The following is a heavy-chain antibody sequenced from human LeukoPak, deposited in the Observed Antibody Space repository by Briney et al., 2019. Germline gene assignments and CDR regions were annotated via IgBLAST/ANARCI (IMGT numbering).Heavy chain of an antibody. CDR3: ARGDGCSSTSCYVSDAFDI. D-gene: IGHD2-2*01. CDR2: IDPNSGGT. J-gene: IGHJ3*02. V-gene: IGHV1-2*02. CDR1: GYTFTGYY. Sequence: AASVKVSCKASGYTFTGYYMHWVRQAPGQGLEWMGWIDPNSGGTNYAQKFQGRVTMTRNTSISTAYMELSSLRSEDTAVYYCARGDGCSSTSCYVSDAFDIWGQGTMVTVSS.